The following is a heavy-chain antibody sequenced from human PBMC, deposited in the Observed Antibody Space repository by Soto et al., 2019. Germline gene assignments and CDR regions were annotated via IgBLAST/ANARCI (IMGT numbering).Heavy chain of an antibody. J-gene: IGHJ6*02. CDR1: GFTFSSYA. CDR3: ARDGRREAVVVPAAMRDYYYYGMDV. Sequence: GGSLRLSCAASGFTFSSYAMHGVRQAPGKGLEWVAVISYDGSNKCYGECVKGRFTSSRNNSKNTLYLQMNSLRSEDTAVYYCARDGRREAVVVPAAMRDYYYYGMDVWGQGTTVTVSS. CDR2: ISYDGSNK. D-gene: IGHD2-2*01. V-gene: IGHV3-30-3*01.